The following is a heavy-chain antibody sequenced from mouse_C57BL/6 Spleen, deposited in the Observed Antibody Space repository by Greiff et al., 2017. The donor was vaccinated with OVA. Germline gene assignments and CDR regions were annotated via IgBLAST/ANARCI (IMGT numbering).Heavy chain of an antibody. CDR2: ISSGSSTT. V-gene: IGHV5-17*01. Sequence: EVMLVQSGAGLVKPGGSLKLSCAASGFTFSDYGMHWVRQAPEKGLEWVAYISSGSSTTYYADTVKGRFTISRDNAKNTLFLQLTSLRSEDTAMYYWARDNSSWFAYWGQGTLVTGSA. D-gene: IGHD1-3*01. J-gene: IGHJ3*01. CDR1: GFTFSDYG. CDR3: ARDNSSWFAY.